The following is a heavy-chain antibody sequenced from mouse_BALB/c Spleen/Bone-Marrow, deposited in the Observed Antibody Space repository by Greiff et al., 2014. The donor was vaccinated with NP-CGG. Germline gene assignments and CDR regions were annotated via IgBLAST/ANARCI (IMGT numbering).Heavy chain of an antibody. CDR1: GFSLTSYG. D-gene: IGHD2-1*01. CDR2: IWAGGST. J-gene: IGHJ2*01. CDR3: ARDGNYYFDY. Sequence: VQLQESGPGLAAPSQSLSITCTVSGFSLTSYGVHWVRQPPGKGLEWLGVIWAGGSTNYNSALMSRLSISKDNSKSQVFLKMNSLQTDDTAMYYCARDGNYYFDYWGQGTTLTVSS. V-gene: IGHV2-9*02.